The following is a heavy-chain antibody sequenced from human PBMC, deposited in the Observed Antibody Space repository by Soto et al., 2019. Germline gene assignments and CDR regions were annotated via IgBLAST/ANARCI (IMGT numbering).Heavy chain of an antibody. Sequence: QLQLQESGPGLVKPSETLSLTCNVSGGSISSSRSYWAWFRQPPGKELEWIANIFYAGNTYYTPSLKSRVTVSVDTSKNQFSLKLASVTAADTAVYYCARQAAAPGIDLWFDPWGQGTLVTVSS. D-gene: IGHD6-13*01. CDR1: GGSISSSRSY. CDR2: IFYAGNT. J-gene: IGHJ5*02. V-gene: IGHV4-39*01. CDR3: ARQAAAPGIDLWFDP.